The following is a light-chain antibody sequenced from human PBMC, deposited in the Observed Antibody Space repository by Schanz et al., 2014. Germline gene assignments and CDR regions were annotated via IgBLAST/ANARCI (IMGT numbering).Light chain of an antibody. CDR3: SSYTSSSTLV. CDR1: SSNIGSET. Sequence: QSVLTQPPSASGTPGQRVTISCSGSSSNIGSETVHWYQQLPGTAPKLLMYNNNQRPSGVPDRFSGSKSGTSASLAITGLQAEDEADYYCSSYTSSSTLVFGGGTKLTVL. V-gene: IGLV1-44*01. J-gene: IGLJ2*01. CDR2: NNN.